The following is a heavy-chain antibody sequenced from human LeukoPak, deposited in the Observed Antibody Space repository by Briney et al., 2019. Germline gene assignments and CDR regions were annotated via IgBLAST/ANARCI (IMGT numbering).Heavy chain of an antibody. CDR2: VSDSGGAT. CDR1: GVTLSNYG. J-gene: IGHJ4*02. Sequence: PGGSLILSCAVSGVTLSNYGMAWVRQAPGKGLEWVAGVSDSGGATNYADSVKGRFTISRDNAKNTLYLQMSSLRAEDTAVYFCAKRGVVIRVILVGFHKQAYYFDSWGQGALVTVSS. V-gene: IGHV3-23*01. D-gene: IGHD3-10*01. CDR3: AKRGVVIRVILVGFHKQAYYFDS.